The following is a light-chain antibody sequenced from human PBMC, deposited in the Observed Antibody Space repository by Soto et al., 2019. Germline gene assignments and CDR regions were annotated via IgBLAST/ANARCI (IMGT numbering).Light chain of an antibody. CDR1: QSVSSSY. V-gene: IGKV3-20*01. Sequence: IVLTQSPGILSLSPVERATLSCMASQSVSSSYLAWYQQKPGQAPRLLIYGASSRATGIPDRFSGSGSGTDFTLTISRLEPEDFAVYYCQQYGSSITFGQGTRLEIK. CDR2: GAS. CDR3: QQYGSSIT. J-gene: IGKJ5*01.